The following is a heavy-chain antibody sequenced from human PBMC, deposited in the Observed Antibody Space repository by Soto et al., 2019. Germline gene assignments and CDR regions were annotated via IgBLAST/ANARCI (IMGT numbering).Heavy chain of an antibody. CDR3: ARHRRVSGVGAGS. CDR1: GFTFSSYG. J-gene: IGHJ5*02. V-gene: IGHV3-33*01. D-gene: IGHD1-26*01. CDR2: IWYDGSNK. Sequence: QVQLVESGGGVVQPGRSLRVSCAASGFTFSSYGMHWVRQAPGKGLEWVAVIWYDGSNKYYADSVKGRFTISRDNSKNTLYLQMNSLRAEDTAVYYCARHRRVSGVGAGSWGQGTLVTVSS.